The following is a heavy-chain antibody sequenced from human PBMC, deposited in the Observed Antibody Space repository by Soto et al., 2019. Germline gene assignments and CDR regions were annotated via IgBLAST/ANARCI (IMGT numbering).Heavy chain of an antibody. Sequence: SETLSLTCAVYGGFFSGYFWSWIRQPPGKGLEWIGEINLNGITNFNPSLKSRVTISLDTSKKQIFLKLTSVTAADTAVYYCARRIVATETFDYWGQGTLVTVSS. D-gene: IGHD5-12*01. CDR1: GGFFSGYF. V-gene: IGHV4-34*01. J-gene: IGHJ4*02. CDR3: ARRIVATETFDY. CDR2: INLNGIT.